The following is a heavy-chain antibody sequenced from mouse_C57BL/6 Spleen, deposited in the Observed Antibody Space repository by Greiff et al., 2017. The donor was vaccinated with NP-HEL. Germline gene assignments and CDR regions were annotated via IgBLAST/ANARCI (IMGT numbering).Heavy chain of an antibody. CDR3: ARPRRYFGISYGYFDV. Sequence: EVQLVESGGGLVLPGGSLKLSCAASGNDFSRYWMSWVRRAPGKGLEWIGEINPDRSTINYAQSLKDKFTITRDNAKNTLYLQMSKVRSEDAAPSYYARPRRYFGISYGYFDVWGTGTTVTVSS. V-gene: IGHV4-1*01. D-gene: IGHD1-1*01. J-gene: IGHJ1*03. CDR1: GNDFSRYW. CDR2: INPDRSTI.